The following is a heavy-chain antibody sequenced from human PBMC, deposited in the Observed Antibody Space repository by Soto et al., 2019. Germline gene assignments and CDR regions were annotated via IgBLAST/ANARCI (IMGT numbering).Heavy chain of an antibody. V-gene: IGHV3-30-3*01. CDR2: ISYDGSNK. J-gene: IGHJ6*02. CDR1: GFTFSSYA. Sequence: GGSLRLSCAASGFTFSSYAMHWVRQAPGKGLEWVAVISYDGSNKYYADSVKGRFTISRDNSKNTLYLQMNSLRAEDTAVYYCARDFDYGAKGCMDVWGQGTTVTVSS. D-gene: IGHD4-17*01. CDR3: ARDFDYGAKGCMDV.